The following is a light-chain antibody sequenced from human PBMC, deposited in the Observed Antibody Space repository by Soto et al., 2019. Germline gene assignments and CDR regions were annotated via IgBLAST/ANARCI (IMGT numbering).Light chain of an antibody. J-gene: IGKJ2*01. CDR2: SIS. V-gene: IGKV3-20*01. Sequence: ENVLTQSPGILALSPGERATLSCMASQSVTYSFFAWYQQKPGQAPRLLINSISSRATGIPDRFSRSGSSNHFTLSISRLEPEDFVVYYCQQYSTLPHTFGQGTKL. CDR1: QSVTYSF. CDR3: QQYSTLPHT.